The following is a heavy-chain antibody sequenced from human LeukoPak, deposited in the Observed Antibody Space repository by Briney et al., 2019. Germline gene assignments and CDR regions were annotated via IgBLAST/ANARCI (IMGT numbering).Heavy chain of an antibody. V-gene: IGHV3-43*02. J-gene: IGHJ4*02. CDR2: ISGDGGST. CDR3: AKVRAYYDSSGTFDY. CDR1: GFTFDDYA. D-gene: IGHD3-22*01. Sequence: PGGSLRLSCAASGFTFDDYAMHWVRQAPGKGLEWVSLISGDGGSTYYADSVKRRFTISRDNSKNSLYLQMNSLRTEDTALYYCAKVRAYYDSSGTFDYWGQGTLVTVSS.